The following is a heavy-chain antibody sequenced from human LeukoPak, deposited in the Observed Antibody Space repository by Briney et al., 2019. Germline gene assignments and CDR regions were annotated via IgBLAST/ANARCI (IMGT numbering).Heavy chain of an antibody. CDR2: ISGRSGET. Sequence: PGGSLRLSCAASGFTFSSYAMNWVRQAPGRGLEWISVISGRSGETHYADSVKGRFTISRDNSRSMVFLHMSSLRADDTAVYYCVKDQDMNTAMVFDYWGQGTLVTVSS. CDR3: VKDQDMNTAMVFDY. D-gene: IGHD5-18*01. J-gene: IGHJ4*02. V-gene: IGHV3-23*01. CDR1: GFTFSSYA.